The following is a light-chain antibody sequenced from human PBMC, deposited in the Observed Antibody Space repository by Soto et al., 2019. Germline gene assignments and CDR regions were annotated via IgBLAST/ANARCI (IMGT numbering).Light chain of an antibody. J-gene: IGLJ3*02. CDR3: QTWGTGIWV. V-gene: IGLV4-69*01. CDR2: VNSDGSH. Sequence: QPVLTQSPSSSASLGASVKLTCTLSIWHSNYAIAWHQQQPEKGPRYLMNVNSDGSHSKGDWIPDRFSGSSSGAERSLTISSLQSEDEADYYCQTWGTGIWVFGGGTQLTVL. CDR1: IWHSNYA.